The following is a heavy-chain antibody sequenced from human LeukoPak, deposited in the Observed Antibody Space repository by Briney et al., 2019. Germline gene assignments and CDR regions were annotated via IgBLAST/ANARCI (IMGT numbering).Heavy chain of an antibody. CDR1: GFTFSSYG. D-gene: IGHD1-26*01. CDR2: ISGNTVSS. J-gene: IGHJ3*02. V-gene: IGHV3-23*01. CDR3: ARLFWDDAFDI. Sequence: GGTLRLSCAASGFTFSSYGMTWVRQAPGKGLEWVSAISGNTVSSYADSVKGRFTISRDNTKNTLYLQMNSLRAEDTAVYYCARLFWDDAFDIWGQGTMVTVSS.